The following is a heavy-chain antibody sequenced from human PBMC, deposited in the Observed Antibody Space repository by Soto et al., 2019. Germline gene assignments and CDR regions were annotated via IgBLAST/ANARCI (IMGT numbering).Heavy chain of an antibody. J-gene: IGHJ5*02. CDR1: GFTLQNYA. D-gene: IGHD3-10*01. CDR2: LIVGHYGT. CDR3: AKGKSTGDIDWFDP. V-gene: IGHV3-23*01. Sequence: PEGPLRLFCSASGFTLQNYAMALDRQAPGKGLDWVSILIVGHYGTAFSYSVKGRFTVSRDNSKNCLYLQMNSLGVEDTAMYFCAKGKSTGDIDWFDPWGQGSLVTVSS.